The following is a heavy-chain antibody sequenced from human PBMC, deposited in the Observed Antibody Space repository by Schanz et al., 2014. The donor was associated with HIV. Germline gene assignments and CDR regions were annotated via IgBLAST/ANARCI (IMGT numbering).Heavy chain of an antibody. D-gene: IGHD5-18*01. CDR1: GGTFSSYA. Sequence: QVQLVQSGAEVKKPGSSVKVSCKASGGTFSSYAISWVRQAPGQGLEWMGGFIPIFGTTNYAQKFQGRVTITADESTRTACMVLSSLRSDDAAVYYYASGRFDTVIWWGDAFLIWGRGTMVTVSS. J-gene: IGHJ3*02. V-gene: IGHV1-69*01. CDR2: FIPIFGTT. CDR3: ASGRFDTVIWWGDAFLI.